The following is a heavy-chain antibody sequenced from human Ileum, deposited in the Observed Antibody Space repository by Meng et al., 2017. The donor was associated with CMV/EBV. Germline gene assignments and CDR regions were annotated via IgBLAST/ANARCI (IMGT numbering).Heavy chain of an antibody. J-gene: IGHJ4*02. CDR1: GGCISGYY. CDR3: ARGSSSWAFDY. CDR2: VYSSGST. Sequence: QVQLPESARGLVKRSETLSRTCAGSGGCISGYYWSWIRQAATKGLEWIGRVYSSGSTDYNPPLQSRVTMSVDTSKNQFPLKLSSVTAADTAVYYCARGSSSWAFDYWGQGTLVTVSS. D-gene: IGHD2-2*01. V-gene: IGHV4-4*07.